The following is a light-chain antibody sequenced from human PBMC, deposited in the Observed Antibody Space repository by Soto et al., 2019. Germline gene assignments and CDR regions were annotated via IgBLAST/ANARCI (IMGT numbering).Light chain of an antibody. J-gene: IGKJ1*01. CDR1: QSVSSN. V-gene: IGKV3-20*01. CDR2: GAS. CDR3: QQYGNSPWT. Sequence: EIGMTQSPATLSVSPGERATLSCRASQSVSSNLAWYQQKPGQAPRPLIYGASSRATGIPDRFSGSGSGTEFTLTISRLEPEDFAVYYCQQYGNSPWTFGQGTKVDIK.